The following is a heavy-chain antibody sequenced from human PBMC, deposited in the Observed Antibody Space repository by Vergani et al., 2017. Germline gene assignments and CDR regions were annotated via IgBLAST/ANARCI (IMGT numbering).Heavy chain of an antibody. CDR1: GGSISSYY. CDR2: IYYSGST. J-gene: IGHJ6*03. CDR3: ARVRPIALYYYYYXMDV. Sequence: QVQLQESGPGLVKPSETLSLTCTVSGGSISSYYWSWIRQPPGKGLEWIGYIYYSGSTNYNPSLKSRVTISVDTSKNQFSLKLSSVTAADTAVYYCARVRPIALYYYYYXMDVWGKGTTVTVSS. V-gene: IGHV4-59*01. D-gene: IGHD6-13*01.